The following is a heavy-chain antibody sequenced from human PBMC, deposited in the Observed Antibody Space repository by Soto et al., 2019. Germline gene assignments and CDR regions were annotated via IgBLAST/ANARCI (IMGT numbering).Heavy chain of an antibody. CDR2: IYPGDSDT. V-gene: IGHV5-51*01. Sequence: RESLKSSCEGFGYNVTSYWIGRVPHISGKGLEWMGLIYPGDSDTRYSPSFQGKVTISDDKSISTAYLQWSSLKASDTAMYYCARRGGAVAGAFDIWGQGTMVTVSS. J-gene: IGHJ3*02. D-gene: IGHD6-19*01. CDR3: ARRGGAVAGAFDI. CDR1: GYNVTSYW.